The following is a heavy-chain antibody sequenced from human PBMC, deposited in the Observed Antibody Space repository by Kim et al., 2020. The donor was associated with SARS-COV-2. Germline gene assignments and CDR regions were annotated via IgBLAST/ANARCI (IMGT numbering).Heavy chain of an antibody. CDR3: VGGTLDDYNLVTTYYLPDP. V-gene: IGHV1-8*01. J-gene: IGHJ5*02. CDR1: GYTFTNYD. Sequence: ASVKVSCKASGYTFTNYDINWVRQAPGQGLEWMGWMNPNSGNTGYAQKFQGRVIMTSNTSLRTAYMELSSLTSEDTAVYFCVGGTLDDYNLVTTYYLPDPWGQGTLVTVSS. CDR2: MNPNSGNT. D-gene: IGHD3-9*01.